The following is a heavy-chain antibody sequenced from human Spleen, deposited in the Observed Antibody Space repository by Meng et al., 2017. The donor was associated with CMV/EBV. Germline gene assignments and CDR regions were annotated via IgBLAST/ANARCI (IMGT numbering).Heavy chain of an antibody. V-gene: IGHV4-34*01. CDR2: SNHSGST. CDR3: ARGSPPGPKHYDFWSGYYTRFFSDYYYYGMDV. Sequence: PGKGLEWIGESNHSGSTNYNPSLKSRVTISVDTSKNQFSLKLSSVTAADTAVYYCARGSPPGPKHYDFWSGYYTRFFSDYYYYGMDVWGQGTTVTVSS. D-gene: IGHD3-3*01. J-gene: IGHJ6*02.